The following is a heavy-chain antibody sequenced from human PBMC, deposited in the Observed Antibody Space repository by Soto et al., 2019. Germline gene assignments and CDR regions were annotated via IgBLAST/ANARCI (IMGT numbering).Heavy chain of an antibody. Sequence: ASVKVSCKASGYTFTSYGISWVRQAPGQGLEWMGWISAYNGNTNYAQKLQGRVTMTTDTSTSTAYMELRSLRSDDTAVYYCARVGGVVYDFWSGAPAEYFQHWGQGTLVTVYS. CDR3: ARVGGVVYDFWSGAPAEYFQH. D-gene: IGHD3-3*01. CDR2: ISAYNGNT. CDR1: GYTFTSYG. J-gene: IGHJ1*01. V-gene: IGHV1-18*04.